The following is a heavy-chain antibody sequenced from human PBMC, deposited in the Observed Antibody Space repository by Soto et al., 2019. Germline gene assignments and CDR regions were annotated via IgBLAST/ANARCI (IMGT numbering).Heavy chain of an antibody. Sequence: GGSLRLSCAASGFTFSSYAMSWVRQAPGKGLEWVSAISGSGGSTYYADSVKGRFTISRDNSKNTLYLQMNSLRAEDTAVYYCAKGKVSEWLRSIGAGALGGMDVWGQGTTVTVSS. CDR3: AKGKVSEWLRSIGAGALGGMDV. CDR1: GFTFSSYA. J-gene: IGHJ6*02. D-gene: IGHD5-12*01. V-gene: IGHV3-23*01. CDR2: ISGSGGST.